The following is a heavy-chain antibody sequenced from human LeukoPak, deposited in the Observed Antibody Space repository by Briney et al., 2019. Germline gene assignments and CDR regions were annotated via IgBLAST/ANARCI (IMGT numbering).Heavy chain of an antibody. V-gene: IGHV1-18*01. CDR3: ARADITIFGVVISLAFDI. Sequence: ASVKVSCKASGYTFTSYGISWVRQAPGQGLEWMGWISAYNGNTNYAQKFQGRVTITADESTSTAYMELSSLRSEDTAVYYCARADITIFGVVISLAFDIWGQGTMVTVSS. CDR2: ISAYNGNT. CDR1: GYTFTSYG. D-gene: IGHD3-3*01. J-gene: IGHJ3*02.